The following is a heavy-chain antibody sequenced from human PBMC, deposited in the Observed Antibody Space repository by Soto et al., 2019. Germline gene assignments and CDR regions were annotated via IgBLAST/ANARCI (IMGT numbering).Heavy chain of an antibody. D-gene: IGHD6-6*01. Sequence: GASVKVSCKASGGTFSSYTISWVRQAPGQGLEWMGRIIPILGIANYAQKFQGRVTMTTDTSTSTVYMELSSLRSEDTAVYYCASGYSSSSRYAFDIWGQGTMVTVSS. CDR1: GGTFSSYT. V-gene: IGHV1-69*02. CDR2: IIPILGIA. J-gene: IGHJ3*02. CDR3: ASGYSSSSRYAFDI.